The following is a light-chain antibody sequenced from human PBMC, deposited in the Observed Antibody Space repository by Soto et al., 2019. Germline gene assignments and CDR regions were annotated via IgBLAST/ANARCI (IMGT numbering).Light chain of an antibody. Sequence: QSALTQPASVSGSPGQSITISCTGTSSDVGGYKYVSWYQQHPGKAPKLMIYEVSNRPSGVSNRFSGSKSGNTASLTISGLQAKDEADYYCSSYTSSSTYVFGTGTKVTVL. CDR3: SSYTSSSTYV. J-gene: IGLJ1*01. CDR1: SSDVGGYKY. V-gene: IGLV2-14*01. CDR2: EVS.